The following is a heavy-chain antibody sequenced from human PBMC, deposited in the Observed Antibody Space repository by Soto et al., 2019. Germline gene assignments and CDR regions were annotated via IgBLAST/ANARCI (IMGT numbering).Heavy chain of an antibody. CDR2: ISYDGSNK. CDR3: AKERAAAGNYYYGMDV. J-gene: IGHJ6*02. V-gene: IGHV3-30*18. D-gene: IGHD6-13*01. Sequence: GGSLRLSCAASGFTFSSYGMHWVRQAPGKGLEWVAVISYDGSNKYYADSVKGRFTISRDNSKNTLYLQMNSLRAEDTAVYYCAKERAAAGNYYYGMDVWGQGTTVTAP. CDR1: GFTFSSYG.